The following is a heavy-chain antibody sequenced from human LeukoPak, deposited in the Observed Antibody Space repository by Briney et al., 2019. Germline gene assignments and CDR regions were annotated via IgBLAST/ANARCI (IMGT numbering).Heavy chain of an antibody. CDR2: ISSSGTTI. V-gene: IGHV3-11*01. CDR1: GFTFSGYF. D-gene: IGHD4-17*01. J-gene: IGHJ3*02. Sequence: GGSLRLSCEASGFTFSGYFMTWIRQAPGEGLEWLSFISSSGTTIYYADSVKGRFTISRDNTKNSLYLQMHSLRAEDTAVYYCARPLYGDYASAFDIWGQGTMVTVSS. CDR3: ARPLYGDYASAFDI.